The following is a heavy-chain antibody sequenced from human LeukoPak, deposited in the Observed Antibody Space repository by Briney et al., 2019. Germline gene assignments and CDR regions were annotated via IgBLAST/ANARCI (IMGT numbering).Heavy chain of an antibody. CDR1: GFTVSNNY. Sequence: GGSLRLSCVASGFTVSNNYMSWVRQAPGKGLEWVSVIYTGGTTSYADSVKGRFTISRDTSKNTLYLQMNSLRAEDTAVYYCARDKSWNYLGYWGQGTLVTVSS. D-gene: IGHD1-7*01. V-gene: IGHV3-53*01. CDR2: IYTGGTT. J-gene: IGHJ4*02. CDR3: ARDKSWNYLGY.